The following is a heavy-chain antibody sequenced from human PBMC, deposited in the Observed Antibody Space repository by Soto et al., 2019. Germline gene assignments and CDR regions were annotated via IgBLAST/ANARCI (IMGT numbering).Heavy chain of an antibody. J-gene: IGHJ4*02. CDR2: ITPSDGSR. CDR3: ARALPRYIVGLMMYLDY. V-gene: IGHV1-46*01. Sequence: QVQLVQSGAEVRKPGASVKVSCKASGYTFTSYYLHWVRQAPGQGLEWMGMITPSDGSRTYAQEFQGRVAMTRDTSTSTVYMDMSSLRSEDTAVYYCARALPRYIVGLMMYLDYWGQGTRVTVSS. D-gene: IGHD1-26*01. CDR1: GYTFTSYY.